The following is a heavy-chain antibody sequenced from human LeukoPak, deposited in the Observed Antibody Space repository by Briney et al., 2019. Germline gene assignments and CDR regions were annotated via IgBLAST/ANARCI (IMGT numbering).Heavy chain of an antibody. Sequence: SETLSLTCGVSGYSISSDYQWAWIRQSPGKGLEWIGSIYHSGSAHYNPSLKGRVTISVETSKNQFSLNMYSVTAADTAVYYCARDPRWLTPDCTSTSCYENYFDPWGQGTLVTVSS. CDR1: GYSISSDYQ. J-gene: IGHJ5*02. CDR3: ARDPRWLTPDCTSTSCYENYFDP. CDR2: IYHSGSA. D-gene: IGHD2-2*01. V-gene: IGHV4-38-2*02.